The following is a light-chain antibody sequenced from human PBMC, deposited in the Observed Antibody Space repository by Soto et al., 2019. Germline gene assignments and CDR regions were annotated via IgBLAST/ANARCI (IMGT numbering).Light chain of an antibody. CDR1: SSDVGGYNY. CDR3: CSYAGSPYV. J-gene: IGLJ1*01. V-gene: IGLV2-11*01. Sequence: QSVLTQPRSVSGSPGQSVTISCTGTSSDVGGYNYVSWFQQHPGNTPKVMIYDVSMRPSGVPDRFSGSKSGNTASLTISGLQAEDEADYYCCSYAGSPYVFGTGTKVTVL. CDR2: DVS.